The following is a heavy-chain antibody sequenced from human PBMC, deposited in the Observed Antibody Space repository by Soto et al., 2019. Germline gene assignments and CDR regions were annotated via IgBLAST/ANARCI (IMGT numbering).Heavy chain of an antibody. J-gene: IGHJ4*02. Sequence: QVQLVQSGAEVKKPGASVKVSCKASGYTFTGYSVGWVRQAPGQGLEWMGWISAYNGNTNYAQKFQDRLTMTTAASTSTAYMELRSLRSDDTAVYYCARPSGSYGYYAWSLKYWGQGTLVTVSS. D-gene: IGHD4-17*01. CDR2: ISAYNGNT. CDR1: GYTFTGYS. V-gene: IGHV1-18*01. CDR3: ARPSGSYGYYAWSLKY.